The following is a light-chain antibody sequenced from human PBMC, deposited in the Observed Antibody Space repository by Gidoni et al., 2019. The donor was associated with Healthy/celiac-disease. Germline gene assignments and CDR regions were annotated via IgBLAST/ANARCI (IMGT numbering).Light chain of an antibody. CDR3: QQYGSSLPYT. CDR2: GAS. Sequence: EIVLTQSPGTLSLSPGERATLSCRSSQSVSSSYLAWYQQKPGQAPSLLIYGASSRATGIPDRFSGSGSGTDFTLTISRLEPEDVAVYYCQQYGSSLPYTFGQGTKLEIK. J-gene: IGKJ2*01. CDR1: QSVSSSY. V-gene: IGKV3-20*01.